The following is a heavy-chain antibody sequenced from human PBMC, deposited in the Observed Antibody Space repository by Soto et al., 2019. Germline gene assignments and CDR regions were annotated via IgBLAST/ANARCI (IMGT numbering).Heavy chain of an antibody. CDR3: ARSLYTYGQRHYGVYV. V-gene: IGHV3-23*01. CDR1: GCTFSNYA. CDR2: ITPSGDST. Sequence: GASLKISCAASGCTFSNYAMSWVRQAPGKGLQWVSTITPSGDSTYYADSVKGRFTISRDNSKSTLYLQMNSLRAEDTALYYCARSLYTYGQRHYGVYVWGQGTTVTVSS. J-gene: IGHJ6*02. D-gene: IGHD5-18*01.